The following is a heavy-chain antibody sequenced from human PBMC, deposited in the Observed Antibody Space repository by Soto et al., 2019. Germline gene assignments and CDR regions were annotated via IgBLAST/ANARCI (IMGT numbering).Heavy chain of an antibody. J-gene: IGHJ4*02. CDR3: ASGGYCSSTSCYQFDY. CDR1: GYTFTSYG. D-gene: IGHD2-2*01. CDR2: ISAYNGNT. V-gene: IGHV1-18*01. Sequence: ASVNVSCKASGYTFTSYGISWVRQAPGQGLEWMGWISAYNGNTNYAQKLQGRVTMTTDTSTSTAYMELRSLRSDDTAVYYCASGGYCSSTSCYQFDYWGQGTLVTVSS.